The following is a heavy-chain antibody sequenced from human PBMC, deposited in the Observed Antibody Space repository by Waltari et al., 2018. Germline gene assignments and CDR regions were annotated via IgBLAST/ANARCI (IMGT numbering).Heavy chain of an antibody. CDR3: AGLDDSSGDDAFDI. CDR2: INHSGRT. CDR1: GGSFSGYY. Sequence: QVQLQQWGAGLLKPSETLSLTCAVYGGSFSGYYWSWIRQPPGKGLEWIGEINHSGRTNYNPSLKSRVTISVDTSKNQFSLKLSSVTAAETAVYYCAGLDDSSGDDAFDIWGQGTMVTVSS. D-gene: IGHD3-22*01. J-gene: IGHJ3*02. V-gene: IGHV4-34*01.